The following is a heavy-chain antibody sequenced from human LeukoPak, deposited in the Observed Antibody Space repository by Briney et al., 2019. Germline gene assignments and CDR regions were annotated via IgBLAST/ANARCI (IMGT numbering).Heavy chain of an antibody. CDR1: GFTFSNYW. CDR3: ARSTYSSGWYEYNWFDP. J-gene: IGHJ5*02. Sequence: GGSLRLSCAVSGFTFSNYWMTWVRQAPGKGLEWVSSISSSSSYIYYADSVKGRFTISRDNAKNSLYLPMNSLRAEDTAVYYCARSTYSSGWYEYNWFDPWGQGTLVTVSS. D-gene: IGHD6-19*01. CDR2: ISSSSSYI. V-gene: IGHV3-21*01.